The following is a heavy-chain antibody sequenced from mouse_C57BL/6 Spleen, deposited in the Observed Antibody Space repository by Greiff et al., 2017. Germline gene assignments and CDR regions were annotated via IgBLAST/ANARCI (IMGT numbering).Heavy chain of an antibody. Sequence: QVQLKQPGAELVKPGASVKLSCKASGYTFTSYWMQWVKQRPGQGLEWIGEIDPSDSYTNYNQKFKGKATLTVDTSSSTAYMQLSSLTSEDSAVYYCARPRHSSGYGRHGWFAYWGQGTLVTVSA. V-gene: IGHV1-50*01. J-gene: IGHJ3*01. CDR2: IDPSDSYT. CDR3: ARPRHSSGYGRHGWFAY. D-gene: IGHD3-2*02. CDR1: GYTFTSYW.